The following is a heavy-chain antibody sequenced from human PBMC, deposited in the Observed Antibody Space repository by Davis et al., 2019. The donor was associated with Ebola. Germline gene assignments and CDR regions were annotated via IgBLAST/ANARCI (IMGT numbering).Heavy chain of an antibody. CDR3: ARQRRDGYSDFDY. D-gene: IGHD5-24*01. CDR1: GGSISSYY. CDR2: IYYSGST. V-gene: IGHV4-59*08. Sequence: MPSETLSLTCTVSGGSISSYYWSWIRQPPGKGLEWIGYIYYSGSTNYNPSLKSRVTISVDTSKNQFSLKLSSVTAADTAVYYCARQRRDGYSDFDYWGQGTLVTVSS. J-gene: IGHJ4*02.